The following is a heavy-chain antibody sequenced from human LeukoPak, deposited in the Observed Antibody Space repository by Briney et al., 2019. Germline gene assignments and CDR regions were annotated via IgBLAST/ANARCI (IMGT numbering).Heavy chain of an antibody. CDR3: AHTVALLSFGELLPHPDY. CDR1: GFSLSTSGVG. D-gene: IGHD3-10*01. J-gene: IGHJ4*02. V-gene: IGHV2-5*01. Sequence: SGPTLVNPTQTLTLTCTFSGFSLSTSGVGVGWIRQPPGKALEWLALIYWNDDKRYSPSLKSRLTITKDTSKNQVVLTMTNMDPVDTATYYCAHTVALLSFGELLPHPDYWGQGTLVTVSS. CDR2: IYWNDDK.